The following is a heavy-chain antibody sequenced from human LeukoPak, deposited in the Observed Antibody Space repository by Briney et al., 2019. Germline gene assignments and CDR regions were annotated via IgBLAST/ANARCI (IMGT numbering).Heavy chain of an antibody. CDR3: AKVAVAGSGDY. CDR1: GFTFSSYG. J-gene: IGHJ4*02. CDR2: ISYDGSNK. V-gene: IGHV3-30*18. D-gene: IGHD6-19*01. Sequence: GGSLRLSCAASGFTFSSYGMHWVRQAPGKGLEWVAVISYDGSNKYYADSVKGRFTISRDNSKNTLYLQMNSLRAGDTAVYYCAKVAVAGSGDYWGQGTLVTVSS.